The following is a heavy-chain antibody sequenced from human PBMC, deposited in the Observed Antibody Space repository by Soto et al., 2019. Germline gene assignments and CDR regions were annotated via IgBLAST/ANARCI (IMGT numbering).Heavy chain of an antibody. CDR2: INPSGGST. Sequence: GASVKVSCKASGYTFTRYYMHWVRQAPGQGLEWMGIINPSGGSTSYAQKFQGRVTMTRDTSTSTVYMELSSLRSEDTAVYYCARDYGSYSNYYYYYYMDVWGKGTTVTVSS. J-gene: IGHJ6*03. D-gene: IGHD4-4*01. V-gene: IGHV1-46*03. CDR1: GYTFTRYY. CDR3: ARDYGSYSNYYYYYYMDV.